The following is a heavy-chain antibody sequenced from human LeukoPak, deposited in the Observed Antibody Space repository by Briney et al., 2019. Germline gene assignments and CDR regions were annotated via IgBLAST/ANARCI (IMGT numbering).Heavy chain of an antibody. V-gene: IGHV3-7*01. CDR2: IKEDGSEK. D-gene: IGHD2-2*01. CDR3: ARDQGDCTSVSCRGDAFDV. Sequence: GGSLRLACAASGFRFSRHWMSWVRQAPGKGLEWVAKIKEDGSEKYYVDSVQGRFTISRDNAKNSLSLHMNSLRAEDTAVYYCARDQGDCTSVSCRGDAFDVWGQGSMVSVSS. J-gene: IGHJ3*01. CDR1: GFRFSRHW.